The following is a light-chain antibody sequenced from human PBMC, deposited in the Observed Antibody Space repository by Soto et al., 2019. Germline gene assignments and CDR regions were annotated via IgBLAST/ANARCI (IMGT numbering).Light chain of an antibody. CDR2: GAS. V-gene: IGKV3-15*01. CDR3: QQYNNWPPLT. Sequence: EIVMTQSPAPLSVSPGERATLSCRASQSVSSNLAWYQQKPGQAPRLLIYGASTRATGIPARFSGSGSGTEFTLTISSLQSEDFAVYYWQQYNNWPPLTFGGGTKVEIK. J-gene: IGKJ4*01. CDR1: QSVSSN.